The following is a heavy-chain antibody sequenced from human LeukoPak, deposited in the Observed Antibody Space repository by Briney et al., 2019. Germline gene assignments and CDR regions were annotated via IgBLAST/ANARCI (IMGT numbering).Heavy chain of an antibody. CDR1: GFTFSSYA. D-gene: IGHD2-2*01. J-gene: IGHJ4*02. V-gene: IGHV3-23*01. CDR3: AREGYCSDTSCQTAFDY. Sequence: GGSLRLSCAASGFTFSSYAMSWVRQAPGKGLEWVSAISGSGGSTYYADSVKGRFTISRDNSKNTLYLQMDSLRAEDTAVYYCAREGYCSDTSCQTAFDYWGQGTLVTVSS. CDR2: ISGSGGST.